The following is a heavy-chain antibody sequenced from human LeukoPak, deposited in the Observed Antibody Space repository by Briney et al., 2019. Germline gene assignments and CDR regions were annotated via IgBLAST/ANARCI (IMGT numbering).Heavy chain of an antibody. J-gene: IGHJ4*02. Sequence: SETLSLTCAVYGGSFSGYYWSWIRQPPGKGLEWIGEIDHSGSTNYNPSLKSRVTISVDTSKNQFSLKLSSVTAADTAVYYCARAAYSYSADYWGQGTLVTVSS. D-gene: IGHD5-18*01. CDR1: GGSFSGYY. CDR2: IDHSGST. V-gene: IGHV4-34*01. CDR3: ARAAYSYSADY.